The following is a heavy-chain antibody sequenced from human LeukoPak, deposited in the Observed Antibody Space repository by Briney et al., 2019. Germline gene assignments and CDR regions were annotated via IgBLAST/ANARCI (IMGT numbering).Heavy chain of an antibody. CDR2: IYYSVTT. CDR1: GGSINSTYY. CDR3: ASRNYDFWSGYYYFDY. D-gene: IGHD3-3*01. V-gene: IGHV4-39*01. J-gene: IGHJ4*02. Sequence: SETLSLTCTVSGGSINSTYYWGWIRQSPGKGLEWIGNIYYSVTTYYSPSLKSRVTISVDTSKNQFSLKLSSVTAADTAVYYCASRNYDFWSGYYYFDYWGQGTLVTVSS.